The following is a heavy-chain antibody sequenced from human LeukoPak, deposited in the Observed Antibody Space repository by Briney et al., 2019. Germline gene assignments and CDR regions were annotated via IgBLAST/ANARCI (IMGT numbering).Heavy chain of an antibody. V-gene: IGHV4-39*01. J-gene: IGHJ4*02. CDR2: IYYSGSA. CDR1: GGSISSSSYY. CDR3: ARLPTYYYGSGQRTYFDY. D-gene: IGHD3-10*01. Sequence: PSETLSLTCTVSGGSISSSSYYWGWIRQPPGKGLEWIGSIYYSGSAYYNPSLKSRVTISVDTSKNQFSLKLNSVPAADTAVYYCARLPTYYYGSGQRTYFDYWGQGTLVTVSS.